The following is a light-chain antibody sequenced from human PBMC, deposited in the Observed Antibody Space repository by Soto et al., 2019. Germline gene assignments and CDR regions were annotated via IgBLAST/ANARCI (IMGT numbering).Light chain of an antibody. Sequence: DIQFRPSPSTLSGSVGDRFTITCRSSQTISSWLAWYQQKPGKAPKLLIYKASTLKSGVPSRFSGSGSGTEFTLTISSLQPDDFATYYCQHYNSYSEAFGQGTNVDIK. V-gene: IGKV1-5*03. J-gene: IGKJ1*01. CDR3: QHYNSYSEA. CDR1: QTISSW. CDR2: KAS.